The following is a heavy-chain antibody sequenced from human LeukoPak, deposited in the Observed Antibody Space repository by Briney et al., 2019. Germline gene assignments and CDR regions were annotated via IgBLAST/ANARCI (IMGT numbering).Heavy chain of an antibody. Sequence: ASVKVSCKTSGYSFTNYGVSWVRQAPGQGLEWMGWISGDNGNTNYAQKLQGRVTKTTDTSTRTVYMDLRSLRSDDTAVYYCARSATQYFFDYWGQGTLVTVSS. CDR1: GYSFTNYG. J-gene: IGHJ4*02. D-gene: IGHD3-3*01. V-gene: IGHV1-18*01. CDR2: ISGDNGNT. CDR3: ARSATQYFFDY.